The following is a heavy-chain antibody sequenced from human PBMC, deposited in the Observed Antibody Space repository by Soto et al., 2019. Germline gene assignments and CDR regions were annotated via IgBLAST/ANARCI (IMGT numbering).Heavy chain of an antibody. J-gene: IGHJ6*03. V-gene: IGHV3-48*01. CDR2: ISSSSSTI. D-gene: IGHD2-2*01. CDR1: GFTFSSYS. CDR3: TRSAYMDV. Sequence: GGSLRLSCAASGFTFSSYSMNWVRQAPGKGLEWVSYISSSSSTIYYADSVKGRFTISRDNAESSLYLQMNSLRAEDTAVYYATRSAYMDVWGKGTTVTVSS.